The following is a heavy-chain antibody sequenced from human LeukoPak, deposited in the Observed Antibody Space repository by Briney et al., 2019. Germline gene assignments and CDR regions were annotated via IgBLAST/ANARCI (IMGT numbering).Heavy chain of an antibody. J-gene: IGHJ4*02. CDR1: GGSISSYY. V-gene: IGHV4-59*12. Sequence: SETLSLTCTVSGGSISSYYWSWIRQPPGKGLEWIWDIYYSGSTNYNPSLKSRVTISVDTSKNQFSLKLSAVTAADTAVYYCAKAYDWNYMTVDYFDYWGQGTLVTVSS. CDR3: AKAYDWNYMTVDYFDY. CDR2: IYYSGST. D-gene: IGHD1-7*01.